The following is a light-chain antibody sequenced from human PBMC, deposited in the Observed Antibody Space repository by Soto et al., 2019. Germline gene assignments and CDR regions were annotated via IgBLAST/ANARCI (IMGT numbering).Light chain of an antibody. Sequence: EVVMTKSTATLSVSPGERATLSCRASQSVSSNLAWYQQKPGQAPRLLIYDASTRATGIPARFSGSGSGTEFTLTISSLQSEDFAVYYCQQYNNWPPITFGQGTRLEIK. CDR2: DAS. CDR1: QSVSSN. V-gene: IGKV3-15*01. CDR3: QQYNNWPPIT. J-gene: IGKJ5*01.